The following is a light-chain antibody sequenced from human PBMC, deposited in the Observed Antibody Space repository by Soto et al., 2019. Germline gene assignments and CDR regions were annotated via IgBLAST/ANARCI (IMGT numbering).Light chain of an antibody. Sequence: DIVMTQSPISLSVSPGEPASISCRSSQSLVHIDGYNYLDWYLQKPGQPPQLLIYLGSSRASGVPDRFSGSGSGTDFTLTISRVEADDVGVYYCMQAVQTPWTFGQGTKVEI. V-gene: IGKV2-28*01. CDR3: MQAVQTPWT. CDR1: QSLVHIDGYNY. J-gene: IGKJ1*01. CDR2: LGS.